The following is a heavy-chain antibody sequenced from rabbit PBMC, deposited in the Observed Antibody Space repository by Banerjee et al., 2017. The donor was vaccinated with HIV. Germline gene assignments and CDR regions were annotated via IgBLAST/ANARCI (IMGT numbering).Heavy chain of an antibody. CDR1: GFDFSGSYW. CDR2: IYAGSSGST. Sequence: QEQLEESGGDLVKPEGSLTLTCKASGFDFSGSYWICWVRQAPGKGLEWIACIYAGSSGSTYYANWAKGRFTISKTSSTTVTLQMTSLTAADTATYFCARDDDYDDYYGMDLWGPGTLVTVS. J-gene: IGHJ6*01. V-gene: IGHV1S45*01. CDR3: ARDDDYDDYYGMDL. D-gene: IGHD2-1*01.